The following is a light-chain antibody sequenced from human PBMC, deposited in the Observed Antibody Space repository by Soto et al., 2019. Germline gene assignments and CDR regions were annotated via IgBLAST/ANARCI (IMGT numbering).Light chain of an antibody. CDR2: DAS. Sequence: EIVLTQSPAILSLSPGERATLSCRASESVRNYLAWYQQKPGQAPRLLIYDASNRATGVPARFSGSGSGTDFSLTISSLEPEDFAIYYCQQRSIWPPWTFGQGTKGDIK. CDR3: QQRSIWPPWT. CDR1: ESVRNY. V-gene: IGKV3-11*01. J-gene: IGKJ1*01.